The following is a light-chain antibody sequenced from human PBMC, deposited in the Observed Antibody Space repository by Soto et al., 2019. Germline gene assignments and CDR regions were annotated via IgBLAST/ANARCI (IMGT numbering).Light chain of an antibody. V-gene: IGKV3-20*01. J-gene: IGKJ3*01. CDR1: QSVSSSY. CDR3: QQYGSSPLT. CDR2: GAS. Sequence: EIVLTQSPGTLSLSPGERATLSCRASQSVSSSYLAWYQQKPGQAPRLLIYGASSRATGIPDRFSGSEYGTDFTLTISRLEPEDFAVYYCQQYGSSPLTFGPGTKVDIK.